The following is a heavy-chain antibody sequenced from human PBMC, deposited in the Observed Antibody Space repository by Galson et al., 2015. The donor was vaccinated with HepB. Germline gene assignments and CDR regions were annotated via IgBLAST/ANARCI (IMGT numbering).Heavy chain of an antibody. D-gene: IGHD3-22*01. CDR2: IYSGGST. CDR3: ARGVDVSGYYRPNWFDT. J-gene: IGHJ5*02. Sequence: SLRLSCAASGFAVSSKFMSWVRQAPGKGLQWVSIIYSGGSTYYADSVKGRFTISRDNSENTLYLQMNRLRAEDTAVYYCARGVDVSGYYRPNWFDTWGQGILVTVSS. CDR1: GFAVSSKF. V-gene: IGHV3-53*01.